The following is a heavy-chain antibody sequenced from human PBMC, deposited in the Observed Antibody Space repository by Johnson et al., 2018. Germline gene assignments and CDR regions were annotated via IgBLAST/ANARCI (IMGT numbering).Heavy chain of an antibody. V-gene: IGHV3-66*02. CDR3: VRGFLEGPHGFDI. D-gene: IGHD3-3*01. Sequence: VQLVQSGGGLVQPGGSLRLSCVASGFTVSNYYMSWVRQAPGKGLEWVSLIYSGGRTYYADSLKGRFTVSRDNSKNTLFLQMNSLRPEDTAVYYCVRGFLEGPHGFDIWGQGTTVTVSA. CDR2: IYSGGRT. CDR1: GFTVSNYY. J-gene: IGHJ3*02.